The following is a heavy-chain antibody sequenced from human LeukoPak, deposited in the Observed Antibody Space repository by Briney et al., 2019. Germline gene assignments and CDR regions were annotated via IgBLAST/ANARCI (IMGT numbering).Heavy chain of an antibody. Sequence: GGSLRLSCAASGFTFSSYSMNWVRQAPGKGLEWASYISTSSSYIYYADSVKGRFTISSDNAKNSLYLQMKSLRAEDTAVYYCARVGEKAFHLWPEIDYWGQGTLGTVS. CDR2: ISTSSSYI. CDR1: GFTFSSYS. CDR3: ARVGEKAFHLWPEIDY. V-gene: IGHV3-21*01. J-gene: IGHJ4*02. D-gene: IGHD5-24*01.